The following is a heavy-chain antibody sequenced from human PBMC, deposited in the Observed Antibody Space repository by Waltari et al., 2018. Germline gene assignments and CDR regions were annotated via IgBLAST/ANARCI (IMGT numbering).Heavy chain of an antibody. J-gene: IGHJ4*02. V-gene: IGHV4-34*01. CDR1: GGSFSGYY. Sequence: QVQLQQWGAGLLKPSETLSLTCAVYGGSFSGYYWSWIRQPPGKGLEWIGEINHSGSTNYNPSLKSRGTISVDTCKNQFSMKLSSVTAADTAVYYCARRRIAAAGAFDYWGQGTLVTVSS. D-gene: IGHD6-13*01. CDR3: ARRRIAAAGAFDY. CDR2: INHSGST.